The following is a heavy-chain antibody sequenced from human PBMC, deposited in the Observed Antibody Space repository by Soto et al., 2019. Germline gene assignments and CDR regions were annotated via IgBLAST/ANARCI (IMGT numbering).Heavy chain of an antibody. J-gene: IGHJ3*02. V-gene: IGHV3-21*01. CDR1: GFTFSSYS. Sequence: GGSLRLSCAASGFTFSSYSMNWVRQAPGKGLEWVSSISSSSSYIYYADSVKGRFTISRDNAENSLYLQMDSLRAEDTAVYYCARGPGYSGYDDAFDIWGQGTMVTVSS. CDR3: ARGPGYSGYDDAFDI. CDR2: ISSSSSYI. D-gene: IGHD5-12*01.